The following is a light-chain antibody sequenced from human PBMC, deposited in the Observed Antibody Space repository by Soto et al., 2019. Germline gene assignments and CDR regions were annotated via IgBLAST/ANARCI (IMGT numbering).Light chain of an antibody. Sequence: EIVLTQSPATLSLSPEERATLSCRASQSVSSYLAWYQQKPDQAPRLLIHDASNWATGIPARFSGSGSGTDFTLTISSLEPEDFAVYYCQLGSNWPPGLTFGGGTKLEIK. J-gene: IGKJ4*01. CDR3: QLGSNWPPGLT. V-gene: IGKV3-11*01. CDR1: QSVSSY. CDR2: DAS.